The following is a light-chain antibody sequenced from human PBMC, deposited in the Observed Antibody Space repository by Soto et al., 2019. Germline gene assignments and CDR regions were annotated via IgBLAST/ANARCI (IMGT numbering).Light chain of an antibody. Sequence: QSALTQPASVSGSPGQSITISCTGTSSDVGGYNYVSWYQHHPGKAPKLMIYDVSNRPSGVSNRFSGSKSGNTASLTISGIQAEDEADYYCSSYTSSSTRVFGGGTKVTVL. CDR3: SSYTSSSTRV. V-gene: IGLV2-14*03. CDR1: SSDVGGYNY. CDR2: DVS. J-gene: IGLJ2*01.